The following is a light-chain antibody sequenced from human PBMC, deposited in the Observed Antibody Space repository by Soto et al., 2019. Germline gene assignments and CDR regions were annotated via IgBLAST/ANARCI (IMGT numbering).Light chain of an antibody. V-gene: IGLV2-14*01. J-gene: IGLJ1*01. CDR1: SSDVGGYNF. CDR3: SSLSGGNIRV. Sequence: QSALTQPASVSGSPGQSIAISCTGTSSDVGGYNFVSWYQQHPDKAPKLIVYEVTHRPSGVSNRFSGSKSVNTASLTISGLQGEDEADYYCSSLSGGNIRVFGTGTKVTVL. CDR2: EVT.